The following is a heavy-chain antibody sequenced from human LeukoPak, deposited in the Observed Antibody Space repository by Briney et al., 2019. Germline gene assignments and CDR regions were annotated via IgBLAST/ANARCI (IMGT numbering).Heavy chain of an antibody. V-gene: IGHV1-24*01. CDR1: GYTLTELS. J-gene: IGHJ4*02. CDR2: FDPEDGET. D-gene: IGHD1-26*01. CDR3: ATSIVGGGFFFYYLDY. Sequence: ASVKVSCKVSGYTLTELSMHWVRQAPGNGLEWMGGFDPEDGETIYAQKFQGRVTMTEDTSTDTAYMELSSLRSEDTAVYYCATSIVGGGFFFYYLDYWGQGTLVTVSS.